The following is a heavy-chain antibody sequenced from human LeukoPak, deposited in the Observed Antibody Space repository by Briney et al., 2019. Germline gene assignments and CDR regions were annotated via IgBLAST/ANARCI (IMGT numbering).Heavy chain of an antibody. Sequence: PSETLSLTCTVSGGSLSSGDYSWNWIRQPAGQGLEWIGRLFSSGTTNYNPSLKSRVTISGDTSNNQFSLNLRSVTTADTGVYFCARGLVVGAGRFDPWGQGTLAIVSS. CDR2: LFSSGTT. D-gene: IGHD3-22*01. CDR1: GGSLSSGDYS. CDR3: ARGLVVGAGRFDP. V-gene: IGHV4-61*10. J-gene: IGHJ5*02.